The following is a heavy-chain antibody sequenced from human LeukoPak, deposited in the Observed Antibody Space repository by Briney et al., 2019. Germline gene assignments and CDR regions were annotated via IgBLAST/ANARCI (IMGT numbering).Heavy chain of an antibody. CDR1: GFTFSSYW. J-gene: IGHJ4*02. CDR3: AREGLYYDILTGYYPRGYFDY. V-gene: IGHV3-7*05. Sequence: PGGSLRLSCAASGFTFSSYWMSWVRQAPGKGLEWVANIKQDRSEKYYVDSVKGRFTISRDNTKNSLYLQMNSLRAEDTAVYYCAREGLYYDILTGYYPRGYFDYWGQGTLVTVSS. CDR2: IKQDRSEK. D-gene: IGHD3-9*01.